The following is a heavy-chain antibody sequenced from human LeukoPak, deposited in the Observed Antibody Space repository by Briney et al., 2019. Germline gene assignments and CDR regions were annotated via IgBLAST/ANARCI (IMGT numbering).Heavy chain of an antibody. J-gene: IGHJ4*02. V-gene: IGHV2-5*02. D-gene: IGHD2-8*02. CDR1: GFSLSTGGVG. Sequence: SGPTLVKPTQTLTLTCTFSGFSLSTGGVGVGWIRQPPGKALEWLAIIYWDDDKRYSPSLKSRLTTMKDTSKDLVVLIMTNVDPVDTATYYCAHRREGGVAKFGTFDYWGQGALVTVSS. CDR2: IYWDDDK. CDR3: AHRREGGVAKFGTFDY.